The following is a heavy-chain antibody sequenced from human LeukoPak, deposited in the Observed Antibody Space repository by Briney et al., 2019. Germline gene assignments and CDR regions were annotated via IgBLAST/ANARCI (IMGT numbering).Heavy chain of an antibody. Sequence: PGRSLRLSCAASGFTFSSYAMHWVRQAPGKGLEWVADISFDGSNKFYAEFVKGRFTISRDNSKNTLYLQMNSLRAEDTAVYYCARCTKTVIPPDYWGQGTLVTVSS. CDR1: GFTFSSYA. CDR2: ISFDGSNK. J-gene: IGHJ4*02. D-gene: IGHD3-16*02. CDR3: ARCTKTVIPPDY. V-gene: IGHV3-30*03.